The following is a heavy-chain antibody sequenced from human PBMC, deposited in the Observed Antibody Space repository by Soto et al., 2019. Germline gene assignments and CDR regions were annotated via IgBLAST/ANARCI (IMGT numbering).Heavy chain of an antibody. CDR1: GCSISSGGYY. J-gene: IGHJ4*02. Sequence: SETLSLTCTVSGCSISSGGYYWSWIRQHPGKGLEWIGYIYYSGSTYYNPSLKSRVTISVDTSKNQFSLKLSSVTAADTAVYYCARDISSPKSYWGQGTLVTVSS. V-gene: IGHV4-31*03. CDR3: ARDISSPKSY. CDR2: IYYSGST. D-gene: IGHD3-3*02.